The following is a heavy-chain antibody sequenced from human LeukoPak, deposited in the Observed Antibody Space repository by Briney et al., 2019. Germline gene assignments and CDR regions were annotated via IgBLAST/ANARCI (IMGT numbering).Heavy chain of an antibody. CDR1: GYSFTSYW. CDR3: ARPYCSSTSCDTYYFDY. J-gene: IGHJ4*02. Sequence: GESLKISCKGSGYSFTSYWIGWVRQMPGKGLEWMGIIYPGDSDTRYSPSFQGQVTISADKSISTAYLQWSGLKASDTAMYYCARPYCSSTSCDTYYFDYWGQGTLVTVSS. V-gene: IGHV5-51*01. CDR2: IYPGDSDT. D-gene: IGHD2-2*01.